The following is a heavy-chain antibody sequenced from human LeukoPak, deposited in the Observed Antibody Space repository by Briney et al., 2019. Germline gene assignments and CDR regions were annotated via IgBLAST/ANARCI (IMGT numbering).Heavy chain of an antibody. Sequence: PSETLSLTCTVSGGSISSSSYYLGWIRQPPGKGLEWIGSIYYSGSTYYNPSLKSRVTISVDTSKNQFSLKLSSVTAADTAVYYCARLGYSYGLFDYWGQGTLVTVSS. J-gene: IGHJ4*02. V-gene: IGHV4-39*01. CDR3: ARLGYSYGLFDY. D-gene: IGHD5-18*01. CDR1: GGSISSSSYY. CDR2: IYYSGST.